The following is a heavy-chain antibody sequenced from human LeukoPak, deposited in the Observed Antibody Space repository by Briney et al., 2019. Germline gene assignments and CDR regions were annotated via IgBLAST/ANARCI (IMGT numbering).Heavy chain of an antibody. CDR1: GFTFSSYC. J-gene: IGHJ4*02. D-gene: IGHD3-9*01. V-gene: IGHV3-74*01. Sequence: PGGSLRLSCAASGFTFSSYCMHWVRQAPGKGLVWVSRINSDGSSTNYADSVKGRFTISRDNAKNSQCLQMNSLRADDTAVYYCARGRSEIPAWYDSDYWGKGNLVTVPS. CDR3: ARGRSEIPAWYDSDY. CDR2: INSDGSST.